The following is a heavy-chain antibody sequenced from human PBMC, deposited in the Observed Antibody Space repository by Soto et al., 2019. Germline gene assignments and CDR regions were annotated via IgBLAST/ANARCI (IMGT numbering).Heavy chain of an antibody. CDR2: ITSSGITI. Sequence: PGGSLRLSCAASGFTFSDYYMSWIRQAPGKGLEWVSYITSSGITIYYADSVKGRFTISRDNAKNSLYLQMNSLRVEDTAVYYCATSGSGCAFDYWGQGTLVTVSS. J-gene: IGHJ4*02. V-gene: IGHV3-11*01. CDR1: GFTFSDYY. D-gene: IGHD6-19*01. CDR3: ATSGSGCAFDY.